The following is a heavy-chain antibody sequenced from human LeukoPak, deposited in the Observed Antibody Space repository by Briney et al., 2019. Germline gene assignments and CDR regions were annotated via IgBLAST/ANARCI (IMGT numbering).Heavy chain of an antibody. CDR2: IIPIFGTA. CDR1: GGTFSSYA. CDR3: ARSYTVTTEWAPFNWFDP. V-gene: IGHV1-69*06. D-gene: IGHD4-11*01. J-gene: IGHJ5*02. Sequence: GASVKVSCKASGGTFSSYAISWVRQAPGQGLEWMGGIIPIFGTANYAQKFQGRVTITADKSTSTAYMELSSLRSEDTAVYYCARSYTVTTEWAPFNWFDPWGQGTLVTVSS.